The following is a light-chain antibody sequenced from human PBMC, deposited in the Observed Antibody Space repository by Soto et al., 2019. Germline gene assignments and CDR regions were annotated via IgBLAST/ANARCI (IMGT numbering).Light chain of an antibody. CDR1: SNDIGAYNH. Sequence: QSALTQPASVSGSPGQSITISCTGASNDIGAYNHVSWYQQHPGKAPKLLIYDVRNRPSGISDRFSGSKSGSTASLTISGLQAEDEAEYYCCSYTTFSTYVFGTGTKVTVL. J-gene: IGLJ1*01. CDR2: DVR. V-gene: IGLV2-14*03. CDR3: CSYTTFSTYV.